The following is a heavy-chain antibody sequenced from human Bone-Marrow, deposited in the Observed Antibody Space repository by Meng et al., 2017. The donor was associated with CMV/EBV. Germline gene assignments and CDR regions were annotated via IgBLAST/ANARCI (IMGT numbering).Heavy chain of an antibody. V-gene: IGHV4-4*01. Sequence: CAVSGAYINARSTWWSWVRQPPGKGLEWIGEVSHSGSAKYIPSLKSRVTISMDLTRNHFSLKLTSVTAADTGVYFCARSPGWWSLDYWGQGALVTV. D-gene: IGHD2-15*01. CDR2: VSHSGSA. CDR3: ARSPGWWSLDY. J-gene: IGHJ4*02. CDR1: GAYINARSTW.